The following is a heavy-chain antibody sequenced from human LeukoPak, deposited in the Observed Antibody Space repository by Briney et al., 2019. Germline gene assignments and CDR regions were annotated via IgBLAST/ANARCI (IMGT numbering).Heavy chain of an antibody. CDR1: GGSISSSNYY. V-gene: IGHV4-39*01. Sequence: SETLSLTCTVSGGSISSSNYYWGWIRQPPGKGLECIGSVYYSGNTYYNPSLKSRVTISVDTSKNQFSLKLSSVTAADTAVYYCARRRITMVRGVIIRADNWFDPWGQGTLVTVSS. CDR3: ARRRITMVRGVIIRADNWFDP. CDR2: VYYSGNT. J-gene: IGHJ5*02. D-gene: IGHD3-10*01.